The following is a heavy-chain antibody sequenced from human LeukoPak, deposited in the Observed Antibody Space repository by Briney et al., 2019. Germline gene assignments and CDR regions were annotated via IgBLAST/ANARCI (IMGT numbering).Heavy chain of an antibody. V-gene: IGHV4-38-2*01. CDR2: IYHSGST. CDR1: AYSISSGYY. CDR3: ARANQNVLRFLEWLSAFDI. Sequence: SETLSLTCAVSAYSISSGYYWGWIRQPPGKGLEWIGSIYHSGSTYYNPSLKSRVTISVDTSKNQFSLKLSSVTAADTAVYYCARANQNVLRFLEWLSAFDIWGQGTMVTVSS. D-gene: IGHD3-3*01. J-gene: IGHJ3*02.